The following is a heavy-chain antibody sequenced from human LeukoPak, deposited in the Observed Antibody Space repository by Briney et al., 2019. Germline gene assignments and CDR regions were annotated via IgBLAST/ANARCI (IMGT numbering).Heavy chain of an antibody. CDR2: IYYSGST. D-gene: IGHD5-12*01. J-gene: IGHJ3*02. CDR1: GGSISSSSYY. Sequence: SETLSLTCTVSGGSISSSSYYWSWIRQPPGKGLEWIGSIYYSGSTYYNPSLKSRVTISVDTSKNQFSLKLSSVTAADTAVYYCARPDIVATQYAFDIWGQGTMVTVSS. V-gene: IGHV4-39*01. CDR3: ARPDIVATQYAFDI.